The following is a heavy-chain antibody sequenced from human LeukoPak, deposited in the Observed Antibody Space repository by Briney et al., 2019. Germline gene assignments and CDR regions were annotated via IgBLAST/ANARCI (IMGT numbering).Heavy chain of an antibody. V-gene: IGHV3-30-3*01. Sequence: PGRSLRLSCAASGFTFSSYAMHWARQAPGKGLEWVAVISYDGSNKYYADSVKARFTISRDNSKNTLYLQMNSLRAEDTAVYYCARGPVSHRPYYFDYWGQGTLVTVSS. CDR3: ARGPVSHRPYYFDY. J-gene: IGHJ4*02. CDR2: ISYDGSNK. D-gene: IGHD6-25*01. CDR1: GFTFSSYA.